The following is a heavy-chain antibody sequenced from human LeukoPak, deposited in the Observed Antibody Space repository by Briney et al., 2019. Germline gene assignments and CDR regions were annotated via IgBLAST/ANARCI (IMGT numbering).Heavy chain of an antibody. D-gene: IGHD2-2*01. CDR1: GGSISSSSYY. J-gene: IGHJ4*02. CDR3: ARHRVGDIVVVPAAMKFDY. V-gene: IGHV4-39*01. CDR2: IYYSGST. Sequence: SETLSLTCTVSGGSISSSSYYWGWIRQPPGKGLEWIGSIYYSGSTYYNPSLKSRVTISVDTSKNQFSLKLSSVTAADTAVYYCARHRVGDIVVVPAAMKFDYWGQGTLVTVSS.